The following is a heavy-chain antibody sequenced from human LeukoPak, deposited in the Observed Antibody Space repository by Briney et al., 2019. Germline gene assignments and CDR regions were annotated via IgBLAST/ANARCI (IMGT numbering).Heavy chain of an antibody. CDR2: IKQDGSEK. CDR3: AKDGCTNGVCKWFYYYMDV. CDR1: GFIFSSYW. V-gene: IGHV3-7*01. J-gene: IGHJ6*03. Sequence: GGSLRLSCAASGFIFSSYWMSWVRQAPGKGLEWVANIKQDGSEKYYVDSVKGRFTISRDDRKNSLYLQMNSLRAEDTAVYYCAKDGCTNGVCKWFYYYMDVWGKGTTVTVSS. D-gene: IGHD2-8*01.